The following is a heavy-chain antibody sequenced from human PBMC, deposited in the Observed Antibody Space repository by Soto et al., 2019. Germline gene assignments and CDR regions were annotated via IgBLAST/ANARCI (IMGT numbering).Heavy chain of an antibody. CDR2: IDASGNT. Sequence: SETLSLTCTVSVDSISTYYWSWIRRPAGKGLEWIGRIDASGNTNYNPSLKSRVTMSADTSKKQFSLKLTSVTAADTAVYYCARYSNNWFQTECMDVWGQGTTVTVSS. CDR3: ARYSNNWFQTECMDV. J-gene: IGHJ6*02. V-gene: IGHV4-4*07. CDR1: VDSISTYY. D-gene: IGHD1-20*01.